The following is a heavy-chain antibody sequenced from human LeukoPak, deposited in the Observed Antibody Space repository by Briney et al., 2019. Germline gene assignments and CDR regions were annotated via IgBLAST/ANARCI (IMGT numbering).Heavy chain of an antibody. CDR2: MNPNSGGT. Sequence: ASVKVSCKASGYTFTSYDINWVRQATGQGLEWMGWMNPNSGGTNYAQKFQGRVTMTRDTSISTAYMELSRLRSDDTAVYYCARALYYYGSGSYYDFDYWGQGTLVTVSS. J-gene: IGHJ4*02. CDR3: ARALYYYGSGSYYDFDY. D-gene: IGHD3-10*01. CDR1: GYTFTSYD. V-gene: IGHV1-2*02.